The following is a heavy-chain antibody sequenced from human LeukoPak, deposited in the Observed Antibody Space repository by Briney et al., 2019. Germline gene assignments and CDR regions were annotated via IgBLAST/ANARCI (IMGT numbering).Heavy chain of an antibody. CDR3: ARLGGFRGVRAFDI. CDR1: GFTFSPYW. J-gene: IGHJ3*02. Sequence: QPGGSLRLSCAASGFTFSPYWMSWVRQAPGKGLEWVANINKDGSEEYYVDSMKGRFTISKDNAKNSLYLQMNSLRAEDTAVYYCARLGGFRGVRAFDIWGQGTMVTVSS. CDR2: INKDGSEE. V-gene: IGHV3-7*01. D-gene: IGHD2-15*01.